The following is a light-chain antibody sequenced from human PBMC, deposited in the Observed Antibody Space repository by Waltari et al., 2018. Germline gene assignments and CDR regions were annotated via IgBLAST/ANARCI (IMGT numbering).Light chain of an antibody. CDR3: VLYLPSGIWV. V-gene: IGLV8-61*01. J-gene: IGLJ3*02. Sequence: QTVVTQEPLFSVSPGGSVTLTCALSSGSVYTSFSPGWYQQTPGQAPRTLIYSTNTRSSGVPDRFSGSILGSKAALTITGAQADDESDYYCVLYLPSGIWVFGGGTKLTVL. CDR1: SGSVYTSFS. CDR2: STN.